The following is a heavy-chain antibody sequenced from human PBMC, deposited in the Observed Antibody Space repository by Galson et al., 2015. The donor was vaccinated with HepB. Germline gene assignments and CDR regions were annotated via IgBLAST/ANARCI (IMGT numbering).Heavy chain of an antibody. D-gene: IGHD3-22*01. J-gene: IGHJ4*02. V-gene: IGHV3-23*01. CDR3: AKDEPTYYYDSSGYSPDY. CDR1: GFTFSSYA. CDR2: ISGSGGST. Sequence: SLRLSCAASGFTFSSYAMSWVRQAPGKGLEWVSAISGSGGSTYYADSVKGRFTISRDNSKNTLYLQMNSLRAEDTAVYYCAKDEPTYYYDSSGYSPDYWGQGTLVTVSS.